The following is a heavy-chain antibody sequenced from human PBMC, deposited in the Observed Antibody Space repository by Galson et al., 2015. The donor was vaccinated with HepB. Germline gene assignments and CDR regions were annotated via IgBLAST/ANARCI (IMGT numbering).Heavy chain of an antibody. D-gene: IGHD2-2*01. CDR3: ARHESESKTYAADN. CDR2: IYYTGTT. Sequence: ETLSLTCAVFGGSTSSNTYYWSWIRQPPGRGLEWIGSIYYTGTTYYNPSLKSRVTISLDTSKNQFSLKLNSVTAADTAVYYCARHESESKTYAADNWGQGTLVTVSS. V-gene: IGHV4-39*01. J-gene: IGHJ4*02. CDR1: GGSTSSNTYY.